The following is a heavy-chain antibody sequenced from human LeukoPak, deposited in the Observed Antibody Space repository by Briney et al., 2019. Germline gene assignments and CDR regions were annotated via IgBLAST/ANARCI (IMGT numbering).Heavy chain of an antibody. Sequence: PSQTLSLTCTVSGGSISSGDYYWGWIRQPPGKGLEWIGYIYYSGSTYYNPSLKSRVTISVDTSKNQFSLKLSSVTAADTAVYYCARDGSSWYYFDYWGQGTLVTVSS. D-gene: IGHD6-13*01. J-gene: IGHJ4*02. CDR1: GGSISSGDYY. CDR2: IYYSGST. CDR3: ARDGSSWYYFDY. V-gene: IGHV4-30-4*01.